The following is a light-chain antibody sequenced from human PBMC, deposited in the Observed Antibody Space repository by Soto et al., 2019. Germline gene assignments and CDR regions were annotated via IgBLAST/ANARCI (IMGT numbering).Light chain of an antibody. CDR2: AAS. J-gene: IGKJ4*01. V-gene: IGKV1-39*01. CDR3: QQSHSAPLT. Sequence: QMTQSPSSLFASVGDRVTITCRASQSISSHLNWYQQKVGQTPRLLIYAASTLQSEVPPRFSGSRSGTEFPLTISGLQREDFATYYCQQSHSAPLTFGGGTKIQI. CDR1: QSISSH.